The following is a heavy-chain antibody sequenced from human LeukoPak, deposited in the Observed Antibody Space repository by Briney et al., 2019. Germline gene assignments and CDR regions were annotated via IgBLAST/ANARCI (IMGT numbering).Heavy chain of an antibody. D-gene: IGHD6-13*01. CDR3: ARVTHGRDDVWQQLVLPYYYYYMDV. CDR2: ISSSGSTI. J-gene: IGHJ6*03. V-gene: IGHV3-48*03. Sequence: GGSLRLSCAASGFTFSSYEMNWVRQAPGKGLEWVSYISSSGSTIYYADSVKGRFTISRDNAKNSLYLQMNSLRAEDTAVYYCARVTHGRDDVWQQLVLPYYYYYMDVWGKGTTVTISS. CDR1: GFTFSSYE.